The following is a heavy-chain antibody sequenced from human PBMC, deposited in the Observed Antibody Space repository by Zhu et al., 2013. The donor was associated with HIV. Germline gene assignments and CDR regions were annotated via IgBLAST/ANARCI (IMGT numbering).Heavy chain of an antibody. J-gene: IGHJ4*02. CDR2: FNPDSGAT. Sequence: QVQLVQSGPEVKKPGASVKVSCKTSGYPFTRFYLHWVRQAPGQGLEWMGWFNPDSGATNYAEKLQGRIIMTKETAISTAYMELKRLTSDDVAVYYCVRGGAEWERPACFDHWGQGSLVTVSS. V-gene: IGHV1-2*02. CDR3: VRGGAEWERPACFDH. D-gene: IGHD1-1*01. CDR1: GYPFTRFY.